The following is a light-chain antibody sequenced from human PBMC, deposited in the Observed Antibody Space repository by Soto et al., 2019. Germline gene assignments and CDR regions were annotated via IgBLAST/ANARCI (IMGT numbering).Light chain of an antibody. CDR3: QQYGGSPPCP. Sequence: ELVLTQSPGTLSLSPGERATLSCRASQSVSSGFLAWYQQKPGQAPRLLIYGASNRATGIPDRCSGSGSGTDFTLTINRLEPEDFAMYYCQQYGGSPPCPFAQGTKVEIK. V-gene: IGKV3-20*01. J-gene: IGKJ2*02. CDR2: GAS. CDR1: QSVSSGF.